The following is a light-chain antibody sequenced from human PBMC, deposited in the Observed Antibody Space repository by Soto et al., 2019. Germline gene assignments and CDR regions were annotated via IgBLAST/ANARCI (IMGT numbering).Light chain of an antibody. V-gene: IGLV1-51*01. Sequence: QSVLTQPPSASGTPGQRVTISCSGSKSNIGSHTVNWYQQLPGTAPKLLIYDDNKRPSGIPDRFSGSKSGTSATLGITGFQTGDEADYYCGSWDSSLSAYVFGTGTKLTVL. J-gene: IGLJ1*01. CDR3: GSWDSSLSAYV. CDR2: DDN. CDR1: KSNIGSHT.